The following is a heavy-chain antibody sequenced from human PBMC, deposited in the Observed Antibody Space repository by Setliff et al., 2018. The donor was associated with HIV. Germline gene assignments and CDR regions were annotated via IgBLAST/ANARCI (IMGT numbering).Heavy chain of an antibody. CDR3: IRRRRAPGTADLEAY. D-gene: IGHD2-21*02. V-gene: IGHV5-51*01. J-gene: IGHJ4*02. CDR1: GYTFTNYW. Sequence: PGESLKISCKASGYTFTNYWIGWVRQMPGKGLEWIGVIYPGDSVTRYGPSFEGQVSISADRSTTTAYLQWSSLKASDTAIYYCIRRRRAPGTADLEAYWGQGTLVTVS. CDR2: IYPGDSVT.